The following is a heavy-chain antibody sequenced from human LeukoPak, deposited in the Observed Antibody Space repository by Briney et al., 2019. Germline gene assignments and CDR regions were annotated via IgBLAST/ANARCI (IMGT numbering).Heavy chain of an antibody. CDR1: GASVSGSNYY. CDR3: AKSGGSGLIDY. V-gene: IGHV4-39*01. Sequence: PSETLSLTCAVSGASVSGSNYYWGWIRQPPGKGLEWIGNIYSSGSTYYNASLQSRVTISIDTSKNQFSLRLNSVTAADTARYYFAKSGGSGLIDYWGQGTRVTVSS. D-gene: IGHD1-26*01. J-gene: IGHJ4*02. CDR2: IYSSGST.